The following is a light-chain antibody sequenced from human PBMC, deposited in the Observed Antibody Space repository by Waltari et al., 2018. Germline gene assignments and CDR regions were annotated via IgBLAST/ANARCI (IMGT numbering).Light chain of an antibody. CDR1: SGHTSYA. J-gene: IGLJ2*01. CDR2: GNSDGEH. CDR3: QTWDTNIVV. V-gene: IGLV4-69*01. Sequence: QLLVTQSPSASASLGASVKLTCTLSSGHTSYAIAWHRHQSEKGPRVLMSGNSDGEHTKGDGIPDRFSGSSTGPGRYLTIYRRQSEDEADYYCQTWDTNIVVFGGGTKVTVL.